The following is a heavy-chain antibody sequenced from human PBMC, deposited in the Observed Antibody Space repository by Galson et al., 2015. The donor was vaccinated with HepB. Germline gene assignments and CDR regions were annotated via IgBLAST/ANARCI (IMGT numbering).Heavy chain of an antibody. CDR1: GGSISSSNW. CDR3: ARRCRGSTSCYDQFDY. Sequence: TLSLTCAVSGGSISSSNWWSWVRQPPGKGLEWIGEIYHSGSTNYNPSLKSRVTISVDKSKNQFSLKLSSVTAADTAVYYCARRCRGSTSCYDQFDYWGQGTLVTVSS. D-gene: IGHD2-2*01. V-gene: IGHV4-4*02. J-gene: IGHJ4*02. CDR2: IYHSGST.